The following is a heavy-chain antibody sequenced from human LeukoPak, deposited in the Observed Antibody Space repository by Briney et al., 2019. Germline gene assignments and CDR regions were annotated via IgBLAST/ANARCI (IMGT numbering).Heavy chain of an antibody. Sequence: PGGSLRLSCAASGFTFSSYGMHWVRQAPGKGLEWVAVISYDGSNKYYADSVKGRFTISRDNSKNTLYLQMNSLRAEDTAVYYCAKHIAAAGGLDYWGQGTLVTVSS. J-gene: IGHJ4*02. CDR3: AKHIAAAGGLDY. V-gene: IGHV3-30*18. CDR1: GFTFSSYG. CDR2: ISYDGSNK. D-gene: IGHD6-13*01.